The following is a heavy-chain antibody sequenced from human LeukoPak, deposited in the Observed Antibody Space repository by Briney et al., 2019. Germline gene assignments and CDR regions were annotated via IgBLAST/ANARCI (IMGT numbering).Heavy chain of an antibody. J-gene: IGHJ4*02. CDR2: TSFDGSNN. CDR3: AKSHYDYDSSGYYGEGGFDY. V-gene: IGHV3-30*18. CDR1: GFTFSSFG. D-gene: IGHD3-22*01. Sequence: GGSLRLSCAASGFTFSSFGMHWVRQAPGKGLEWVAVTSFDGSNNYYADSVKGRFTISRDNSKNTLYLQLNNLRPEDTAEYYCAKSHYDYDSSGYYGEGGFDYWGQGTLVTVSS.